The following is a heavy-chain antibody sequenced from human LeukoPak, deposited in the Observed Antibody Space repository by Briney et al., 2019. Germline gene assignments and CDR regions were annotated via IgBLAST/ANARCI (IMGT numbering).Heavy chain of an antibody. Sequence: AGGSLRLSCAASGFTFTSYGISWVRQAPGQGLEWMGWISAYNGNTNYAQKLQGRVTMTTDTSTSTAYMELRSLRSDDTAVYYCARGGWVSSFDYWGQGTLVTVSS. CDR1: GFTFTSYG. D-gene: IGHD3-16*01. V-gene: IGHV1-18*01. CDR3: ARGGWVSSFDY. J-gene: IGHJ4*02. CDR2: ISAYNGNT.